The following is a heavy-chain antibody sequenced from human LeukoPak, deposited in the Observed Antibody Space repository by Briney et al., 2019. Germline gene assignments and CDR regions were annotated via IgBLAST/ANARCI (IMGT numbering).Heavy chain of an antibody. Sequence: GGSLRLSCAGSGFTFSHHWMSWVRQAPGKGLEWVANIKHDGSETYYVDSVRGRFTVPRDNAKTSLYLQIDSLRAEDTAVYFCARDPPAPGGCFDPWGQGTLVTVSS. CDR2: IKHDGSET. V-gene: IGHV3-7*01. J-gene: IGHJ5*02. CDR3: ARDPPAPGGCFDP. CDR1: GFTFSHHW. D-gene: IGHD4-23*01.